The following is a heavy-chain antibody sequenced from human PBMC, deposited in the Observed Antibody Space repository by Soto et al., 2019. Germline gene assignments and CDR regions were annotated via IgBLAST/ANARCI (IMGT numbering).Heavy chain of an antibody. CDR1: GGSISSGGYS. CDR2: IYHSGST. CDR3: ASAYCGGDCYPPTVVYYFHD. J-gene: IGHJ4*02. Sequence: PSETLSLTCAVSGGSISSGGYSWSWIRQPPGKGLEWIGYIYHSGSTYYSPSLKSRVTISVDRSKNQFSLKLSSVTAADTAVYYCASAYCGGDCYPPTVVYYFHDWGQGTLVTVSS. D-gene: IGHD2-21*02. V-gene: IGHV4-30-2*01.